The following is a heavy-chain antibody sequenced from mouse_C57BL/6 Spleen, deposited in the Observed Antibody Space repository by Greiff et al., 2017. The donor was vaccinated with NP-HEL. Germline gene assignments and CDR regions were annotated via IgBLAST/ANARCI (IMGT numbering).Heavy chain of an antibody. V-gene: IGHV1-80*01. CDR2: VYPGVGDT. J-gene: IGHJ2*01. CDR1: GYAFSSYW. D-gene: IGHD2-3*01. Sequence: VQLQQSGAERVKPGASVKISGKASGYAFSSYWMNWVKQRPGKGLAWIGPVYPGVGDTTYNGKFKGKATLTADKSSSTAYMQLSSLTSEDSAVYFCARGDGPNYWGQGTTLTVSS. CDR3: ARGDGPNY.